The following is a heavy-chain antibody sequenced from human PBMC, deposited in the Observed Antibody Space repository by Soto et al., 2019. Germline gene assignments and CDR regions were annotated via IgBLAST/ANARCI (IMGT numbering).Heavy chain of an antibody. CDR2: IGASGGSK. J-gene: IGHJ4*02. CDR3: AKEPEYGDY. D-gene: IGHD2-2*01. CDR1: GFTFRNYA. V-gene: IGHV3-23*01. Sequence: EVQLLDSGGGLVQPGGSLRLSCAASGFTFRNYAMSWVRQAPGKGLEWVSGIGASGGSKYYADSVQGRFTISRDNFKNMLYLQMNSLRADDTAVYYCAKEPEYGDYWGQGTLVTVSS.